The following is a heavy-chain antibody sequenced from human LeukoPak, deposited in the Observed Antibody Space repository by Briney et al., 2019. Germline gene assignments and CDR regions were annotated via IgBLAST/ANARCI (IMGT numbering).Heavy chain of an antibody. D-gene: IGHD1-26*01. CDR3: AKDLGRYRNNFFDY. V-gene: IGHV3-23*01. Sequence: PGGSLRLSCAASGFTFSSIAMSWGCHAPHKGVEWVSTISVSGGGAYYADPVKGWFTISRDASKTTMYLQMNSLRADDTAVYYCAKDLGRYRNNFFDYWGQGNLVTVSS. CDR2: ISVSGGGA. CDR1: GFTFSSIA. J-gene: IGHJ4*02.